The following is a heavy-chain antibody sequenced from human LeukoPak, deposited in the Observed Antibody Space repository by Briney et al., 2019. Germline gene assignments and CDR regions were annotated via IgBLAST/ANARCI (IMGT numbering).Heavy chain of an antibody. D-gene: IGHD5-24*01. CDR2: ISGSGNST. CDR1: GFTFSSYA. V-gene: IGHV3-23*01. J-gene: IGHJ4*02. Sequence: GGSLRLSCAASGFTFSSYAMSWVRQAPGKGLEWLSGISGSGNSTYYADSVKGRFIISRDNSKNMVYLQMNSLTVEDTATYYCAKRTMSAFDSWGQGTLLIVSS. CDR3: AKRTMSAFDS.